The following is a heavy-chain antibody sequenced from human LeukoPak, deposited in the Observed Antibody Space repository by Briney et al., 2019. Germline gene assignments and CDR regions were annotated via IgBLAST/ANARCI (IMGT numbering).Heavy chain of an antibody. CDR2: ISSSSSYI. CDR1: GFTFSSYS. J-gene: IGHJ4*02. CDR3: ARAGSTSHRGFGY. Sequence: GGSLRLSCAASGFTFSSYSMNWVRQAPGKGLEWVSSISSSSSYIYYADSVKGRFTISRDNAKNSLYLQMNSLRAEDTAVYYCARAGSTSHRGFGYWGQGTLVTVSS. D-gene: IGHD2-2*01. V-gene: IGHV3-21*01.